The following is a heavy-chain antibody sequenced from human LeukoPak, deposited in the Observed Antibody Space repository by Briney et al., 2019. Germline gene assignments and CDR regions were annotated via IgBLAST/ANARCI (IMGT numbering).Heavy chain of an antibody. CDR1: GFTIDDYA. Sequence: GGSLRLSCAASGFTIDDYAMHWVRQAPGKGLEWVSGISWNSGSIGYADSVKGRFTISRDNAKNSLYLQMNSLRAEDTALYYCAKDFNPAPGAFDIWGQGTMVTVSS. V-gene: IGHV3-9*01. CDR2: ISWNSGSI. J-gene: IGHJ3*02. D-gene: IGHD2-2*01. CDR3: AKDFNPAPGAFDI.